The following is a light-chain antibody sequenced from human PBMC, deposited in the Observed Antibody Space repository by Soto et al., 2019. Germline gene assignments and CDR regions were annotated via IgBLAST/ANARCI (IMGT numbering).Light chain of an antibody. CDR1: SSDVGGYNY. Sequence: QSALTQPASVSGSPGQSITISCTGTSSDVGGYNYVSWYQQHPGKAPKLMISGVSNRPSGVSNRFSGSKSGNTASLTISGLQTEDEADYYCISYTTSVTDVFGTGTKVTVL. CDR3: ISYTTSVTDV. J-gene: IGLJ1*01. CDR2: GVS. V-gene: IGLV2-14*01.